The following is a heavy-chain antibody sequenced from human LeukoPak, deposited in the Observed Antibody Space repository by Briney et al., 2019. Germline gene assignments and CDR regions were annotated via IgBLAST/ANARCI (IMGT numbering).Heavy chain of an antibody. CDR3: AKESKGLDI. Sequence: DSVKGRLTISRDNSKNTLYLQMNSLRAEDTAVYYCAKESKGLDIWGQGTMVTVSS. J-gene: IGHJ3*02. V-gene: IGHV3-33*06.